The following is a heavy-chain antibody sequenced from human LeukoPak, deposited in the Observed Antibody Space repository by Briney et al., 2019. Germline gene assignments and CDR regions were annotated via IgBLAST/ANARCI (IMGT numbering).Heavy chain of an antibody. V-gene: IGHV1-2*02. J-gene: IGHJ4*02. D-gene: IGHD3-16*02. CDR3: ARGRIMITFGGVIVHDY. CDR2: INPNSGGT. Sequence: GASVKVSCKASGYTFTGYYMHWVRQAPGQGLEWMGWINPNSGGTNYAQKFQGRVTMTRDTSISTAYMGLSRLRSDDTAVYYCARGRIMITFGGVIVHDYWGQGTLVTVSS. CDR1: GYTFTGYY.